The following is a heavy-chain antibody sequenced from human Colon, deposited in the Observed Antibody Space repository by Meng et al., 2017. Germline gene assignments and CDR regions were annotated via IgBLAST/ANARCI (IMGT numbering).Heavy chain of an antibody. CDR2: IYYSGST. Sequence: QVQLQESGPGLVKPSQTLSLTCTVSVGSISTGGYYWSWIRQLPGKGLEWIGYIYYSGSTYYNPSLRSLVSISVDTSKNQFSLRLTSVTAADTAVYYCARVRRSGDDFDYWGQGTLVTVSS. CDR3: ARVRRSGDDFDY. D-gene: IGHD1-26*01. J-gene: IGHJ4*02. V-gene: IGHV4-31*01. CDR1: VGSISTGGYY.